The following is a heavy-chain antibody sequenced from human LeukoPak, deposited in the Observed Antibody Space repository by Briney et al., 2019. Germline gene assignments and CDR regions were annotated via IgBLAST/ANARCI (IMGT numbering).Heavy chain of an antibody. CDR2: INHSGST. CDR3: ASLTSAVAGSI. D-gene: IGHD6-19*01. V-gene: IGHV4-34*01. J-gene: IGHJ4*02. CDR1: GGSFSGYY. Sequence: PSETLSLTCAVYGGSFSGYYWSGIRQPPGKGLEWIGEINHSGSTNYNPSLKSRVNISVDTSKNQFSLKLSSVTAADTAVYYCASLTSAVAGSIWGQGTLVTVSS.